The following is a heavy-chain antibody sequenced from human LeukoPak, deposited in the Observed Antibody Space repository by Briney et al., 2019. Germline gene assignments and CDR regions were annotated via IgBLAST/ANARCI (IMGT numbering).Heavy chain of an antibody. CDR3: AKDEATSGGGLAS. CDR1: GFTFNTYA. Sequence: PGGSLRLSCEASGFTFNTYAMDWVRQAPGKGLEWVSVISGDLRTTNYAHSVKGRFTISRDNSKNTLYLQMNSLRPEDTAVYYCAKDEATSGGGLASWGQGTLVIVSS. J-gene: IGHJ1*01. CDR2: ISGDLRTT. D-gene: IGHD3-16*01. V-gene: IGHV3-23*01.